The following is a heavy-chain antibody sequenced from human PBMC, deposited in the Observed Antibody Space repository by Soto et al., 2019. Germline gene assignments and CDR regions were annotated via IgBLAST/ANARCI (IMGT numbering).Heavy chain of an antibody. CDR1: GFTFSRYT. D-gene: IGHD1-26*01. CDR3: ARGGELHGIGYALDI. Sequence: SGGSLRLSCAAPGFTFSRYTINWVRQAPCKGLEWVSSISSSSSYIYYADSVKGRFNISRDNAKNSLYLQRNSLRAEDTAVYYCARGGELHGIGYALDIWGQGTMVTVSS. V-gene: IGHV3-21*01. J-gene: IGHJ3*02. CDR2: ISSSSSYI.